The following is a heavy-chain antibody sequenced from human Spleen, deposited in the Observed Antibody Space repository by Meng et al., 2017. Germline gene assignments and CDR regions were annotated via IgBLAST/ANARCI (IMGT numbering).Heavy chain of an antibody. V-gene: IGHV3-23*01. D-gene: IGHD5-24*01. J-gene: IGHJ4*02. CDR3: ANDAGEEIFFGY. Sequence: EVQLLESGGGLVQPGESLRLSCTASGFTFNKCGMGWVRQAPGQGPEWVSTISGGGENTHYADSVKGRFTISRDNSKNTMHLQMDSLRPEDTARYYCANDAGEEIFFGYWGQGILVTVSS. CDR2: ISGGGENT. CDR1: GFTFNKCG.